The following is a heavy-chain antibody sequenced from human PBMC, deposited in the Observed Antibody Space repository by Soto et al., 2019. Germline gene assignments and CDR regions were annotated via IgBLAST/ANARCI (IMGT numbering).Heavy chain of an antibody. CDR2: IIPIFGTA. D-gene: IGHD6-6*01. CDR1: GGTFSSYA. J-gene: IGHJ4*02. CDR3: AGNASSWSQSHQVRFDY. V-gene: IGHV1-69*01. Sequence: QVQLVQSGAEVKKPGSSVKVSCKASGGTFSSYAISWVRQAPGQGLEWMGGIIPIFGTANYAQKFQGRVTITADESTSTAYMELSSLRSEDTAVYYCAGNASSWSQSHQVRFDYWGQGTLVTVSS.